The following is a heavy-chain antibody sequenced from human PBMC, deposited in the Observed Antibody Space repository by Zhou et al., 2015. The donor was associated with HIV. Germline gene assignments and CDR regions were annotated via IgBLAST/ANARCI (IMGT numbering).Heavy chain of an antibody. J-gene: IGHJ4*02. Sequence: QVQLVQSGAEVKKPGSSVKVSCKASGGDFSSYAANWVRQAPGQGLEWMGGIIPTLGTENYAQKFQGRVTITADESTATAYLELTRLTFEDTAVYYCARADGYCIGGSCYADLDYWGQGTLVTVSS. CDR1: GGDFSSYA. CDR2: IIPTLGTE. CDR3: ARADGYCIGGSCYADLDY. V-gene: IGHV1-69*12. D-gene: IGHD2-15*01.